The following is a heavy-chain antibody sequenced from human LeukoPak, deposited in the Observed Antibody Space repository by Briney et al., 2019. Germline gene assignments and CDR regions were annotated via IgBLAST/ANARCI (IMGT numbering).Heavy chain of an antibody. D-gene: IGHD3-9*01. Sequence: SETLSLTCTVSGGSISSDYWSWIRQPPGKGLEWIGYIYYRGSTDYNPSLKSRVTISLDTSKNQLSLKVSSVTAADTAVYYCARLGMARYFDWLLTEHAFDIWGQGTMVTVSS. CDR1: GGSISSDY. CDR3: ARLGMARYFDWLLTEHAFDI. V-gene: IGHV4-59*01. J-gene: IGHJ3*02. CDR2: IYYRGST.